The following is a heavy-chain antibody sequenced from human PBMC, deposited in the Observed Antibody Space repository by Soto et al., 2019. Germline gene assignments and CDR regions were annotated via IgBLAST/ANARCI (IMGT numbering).Heavy chain of an antibody. V-gene: IGHV7-4-1*01. J-gene: IGHJ4*02. Sequence: QVQLVQSGSESMQPGASVKVSCKGSGYNFTSHSINWLRQAPGQGLEWMGWINPNTGNPTYAQGFTGRFVFSVDTSVSTVYLQIFSLKAYDSAVYYCARDRASGSFDSWGQGTLVTVSS. CDR1: GYNFTSHS. CDR2: INPNTGNP. CDR3: ARDRASGSFDS. D-gene: IGHD1-26*01.